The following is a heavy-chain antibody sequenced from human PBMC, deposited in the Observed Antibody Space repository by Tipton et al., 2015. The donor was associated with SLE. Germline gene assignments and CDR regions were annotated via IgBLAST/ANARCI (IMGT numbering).Heavy chain of an antibody. Sequence: RSLRLSCAASGFTFSDYYMSWIRQAPGKGLEWVAVISYDGSNKYYADSVKGRFTISRDNSKNTLYLQMNSLKTEDTAVYYCARVVTGTTWGAFDIWGQGTMVTVSS. D-gene: IGHD1-20*01. CDR3: ARVVTGTTWGAFDI. J-gene: IGHJ3*02. CDR1: GFTFSDYY. CDR2: ISYDGSNK. V-gene: IGHV3-30*03.